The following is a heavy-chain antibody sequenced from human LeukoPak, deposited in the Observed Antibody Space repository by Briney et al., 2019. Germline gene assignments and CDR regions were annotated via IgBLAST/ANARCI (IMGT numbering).Heavy chain of an antibody. CDR2: ISSSSGYI. CDR3: ARVRSGLHMDV. CDR1: GFTFSSYT. V-gene: IGHV3-21*01. D-gene: IGHD2-15*01. Sequence: GGSLRLSCAASGFTFSSYTMNWVRQAPGKGLEWVSSISSSSGYIYYVDSVKGRFTISRDNAKNSLYLQMNSLRAEDTALYYCARVRSGLHMDVWGQGTTVTVSS. J-gene: IGHJ6*02.